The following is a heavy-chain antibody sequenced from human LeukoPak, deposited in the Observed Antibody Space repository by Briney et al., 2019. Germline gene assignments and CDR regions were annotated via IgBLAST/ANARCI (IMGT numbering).Heavy chain of an antibody. CDR2: IYYSGST. J-gene: IGHJ5*02. V-gene: IGHV4-39*01. Sequence: KPSETLSLTCTVSGGSISSSSYYWGWIRQPPGKGLEWIGSIYYSGSTYYNPSLKSRVTISVDTSKNQFSLKLSSVTAADTAVYYCARQESAGIAARRFDPWGQGTLVTVSS. CDR1: GGSISSSSYY. D-gene: IGHD6-6*01. CDR3: ARQESAGIAARRFDP.